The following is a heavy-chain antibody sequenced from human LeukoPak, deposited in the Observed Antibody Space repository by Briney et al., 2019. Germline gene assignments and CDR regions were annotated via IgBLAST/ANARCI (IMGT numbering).Heavy chain of an antibody. CDR1: GFTFDDYA. V-gene: IGHV3-9*01. D-gene: IGHD3-9*01. CDR3: AKGGRYFDWLLSYFDY. CDR2: ISWNSGSI. J-gene: IGHJ4*02. Sequence: GRSLRLSCAASGFTFDDYAMHWVRQAPGKGLEWASGISWNSGSIGYADSVKGRFTISRDNAKNSLYLQMNSLRAEDTALYYCAKGGRYFDWLLSYFDYWGQGTLVTVSS.